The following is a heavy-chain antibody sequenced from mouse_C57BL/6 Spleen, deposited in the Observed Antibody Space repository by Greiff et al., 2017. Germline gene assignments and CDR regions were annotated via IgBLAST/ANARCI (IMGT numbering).Heavy chain of an antibody. J-gene: IGHJ4*01. Sequence: QVQLKQPGTELVKPGASVKLSCKASGYTFTSYWMHWVKQRPGQGLEWIGNINPSNGGTNYNEKFKSKATLTVDKSSSTAYMQLSSLTSEDSAVYYCARRHYYGSSSYYYAMDYWGQGTSVTVSS. CDR1: GYTFTSYW. CDR3: ARRHYYGSSSYYYAMDY. CDR2: INPSNGGT. D-gene: IGHD1-1*01. V-gene: IGHV1-53*01.